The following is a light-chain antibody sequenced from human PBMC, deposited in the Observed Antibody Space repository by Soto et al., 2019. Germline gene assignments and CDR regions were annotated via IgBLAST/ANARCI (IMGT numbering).Light chain of an antibody. J-gene: IGKJ4*01. Sequence: DIVMTQSPDSLAASLGERATINCKSSRNILYSSNNKNYLAWYQQKPGQPPKLLIYWASTRESGVPDRFSGSGSGTDFTLTISSLQAEDVAVYYCQQYYSAPLTFGGGTKVEIK. CDR2: WAS. CDR3: QQYYSAPLT. CDR1: RNILYSSNNKNY. V-gene: IGKV4-1*01.